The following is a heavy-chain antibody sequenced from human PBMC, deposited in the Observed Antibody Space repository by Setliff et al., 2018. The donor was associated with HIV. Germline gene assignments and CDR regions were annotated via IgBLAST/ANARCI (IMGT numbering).Heavy chain of an antibody. CDR2: IWHDGSNE. D-gene: IGHD6-13*01. CDR1: GFSFSTYG. CDR3: VKEAYSNTWNYYYYYIDV. J-gene: IGHJ6*03. Sequence: SGGSLSLSCAASGFSFSTYGMHWVRQAPGKGLEWVAVIWHDGSNENYADSVKGRFTISRDNSKNTLYLQMSSLRVDDTAVYYCVKEAYSNTWNYYYYYIDVWGKGTTVTVS. V-gene: IGHV3-30*02.